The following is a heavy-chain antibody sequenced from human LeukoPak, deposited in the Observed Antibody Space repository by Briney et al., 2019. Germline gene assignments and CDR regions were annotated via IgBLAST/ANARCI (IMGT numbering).Heavy chain of an antibody. J-gene: IGHJ4*02. V-gene: IGHV4-59*08. CDR2: IYYSGST. D-gene: IGHD1-26*01. CDR3: ASALGGSYFRFDY. CDR1: GGSISSYY. Sequence: SETLSLTCTVSGGSISSYYWSWIRQPPGKGLEWIGYIYYSGSTNYNPSLKSRVTISVDTSKNQFSLKLNSVTAADTAVYYCASALGGSYFRFDYWGQGALVTVSS.